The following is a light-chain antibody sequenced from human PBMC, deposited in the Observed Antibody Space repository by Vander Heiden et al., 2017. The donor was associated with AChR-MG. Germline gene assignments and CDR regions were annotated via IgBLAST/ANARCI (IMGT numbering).Light chain of an antibody. CDR3: AAWDDSLSGPV. CDR2: SNN. V-gene: IGLV1-47*02. CDR1: SYNIGSNY. J-gene: IGLJ3*02. Sequence: QSVLTQPPSASGTPGQRVTISCSGSSYNIGSNYVYWYQQLPGTAPKLLIYSNNKRPSGVPDRFSGSKSGTSASLAISGLRSEDEADYYCAAWDDSLSGPVFGGGTKLTVL.